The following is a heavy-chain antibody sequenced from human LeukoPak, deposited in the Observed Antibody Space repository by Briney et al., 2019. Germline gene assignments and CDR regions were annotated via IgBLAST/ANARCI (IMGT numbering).Heavy chain of an antibody. D-gene: IGHD6-19*01. J-gene: IGHJ4*02. Sequence: GGSLRLSCAASGFTFTSYSMSWVRQAPGKGLEWVSGTSDRGDYTYYADSVKGRFTISRDNSKNTLYLQMNSLRAEDTAEYYCAKDSNGWYQRGSNYFDYWGQGTLVTVSS. V-gene: IGHV3-23*01. CDR3: AKDSNGWYQRGSNYFDY. CDR1: GFTFTSYS. CDR2: TSDRGDYT.